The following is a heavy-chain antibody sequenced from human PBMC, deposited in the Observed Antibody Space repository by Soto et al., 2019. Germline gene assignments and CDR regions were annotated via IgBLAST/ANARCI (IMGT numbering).Heavy chain of an antibody. CDR1: GGTFSSYA. CDR3: ARTELRYYYDSGGRLQGGPLDY. Sequence: QVQLVQYGAEVKKPGSSLKVSCKASGGTFSSYAISWVRQAPGQGLEWMGGIIPIFGTANYAQKFQGRVTITADKSTSTAYMAVSSLRSEDTAVYYCARTELRYYYDSGGRLQGGPLDYWGQGTLVTVSS. D-gene: IGHD3-22*01. J-gene: IGHJ4*02. CDR2: IIPIFGTA. V-gene: IGHV1-69*06.